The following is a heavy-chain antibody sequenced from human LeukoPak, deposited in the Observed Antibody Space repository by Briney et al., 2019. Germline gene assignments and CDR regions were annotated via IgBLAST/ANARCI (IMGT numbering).Heavy chain of an antibody. Sequence: GASVKVSCKASGYSLPAKFIHWVRQAPGQGLEWMGWINPNSGDTNYAQNFQGRVTMTRDTSISTAYMELSRLRSDDTAVYYCASGGSVYYDSRFEIWWGQGTMVTVSS. V-gene: IGHV1-2*02. CDR1: GYSLPAKF. J-gene: IGHJ3*01. CDR2: INPNSGDT. D-gene: IGHD3-22*01. CDR3: ASGGSVYYDSRFEIW.